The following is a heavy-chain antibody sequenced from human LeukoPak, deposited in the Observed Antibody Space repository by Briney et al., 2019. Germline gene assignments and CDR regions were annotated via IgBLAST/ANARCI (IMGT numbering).Heavy chain of an antibody. CDR2: IYSVGST. CDR1: GFTVSRSY. Sequence: GGSLRLSCAASGFTVSRSYMSWVRQAPGEGLEWVSVIYSVGSTYYADSVKGRFTISRDNSKNTLYLQMNSLRAEDTAVYYCAREGDPTGGYFDYWGQGTLVTVSS. V-gene: IGHV3-53*01. CDR3: AREGDPTGGYFDY. D-gene: IGHD1-14*01. J-gene: IGHJ4*02.